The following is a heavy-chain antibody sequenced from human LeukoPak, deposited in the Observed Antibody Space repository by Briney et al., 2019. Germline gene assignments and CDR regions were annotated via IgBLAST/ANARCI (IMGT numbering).Heavy chain of an antibody. Sequence: PSETLSLTCTVSGGSISRYYWSWIRQPPGKGLEWVGEINHSGSTNYNPSLKSRVTISVDTSKNQFSLKLSSVTAADTAVYYCASTYYYGSGSYYTRTKYFQHWGQGTLVTVSS. CDR1: GGSISRYY. CDR2: INHSGST. V-gene: IGHV4-34*01. D-gene: IGHD3-10*01. CDR3: ASTYYYGSGSYYTRTKYFQH. J-gene: IGHJ1*01.